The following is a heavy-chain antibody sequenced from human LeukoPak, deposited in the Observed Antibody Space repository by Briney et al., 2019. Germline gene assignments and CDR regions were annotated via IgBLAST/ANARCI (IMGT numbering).Heavy chain of an antibody. CDR3: ARGLVHGSYSDYFDY. J-gene: IGHJ4*02. CDR2: INHSRST. D-gene: IGHD1-26*01. V-gene: IGHV4-34*01. CDR1: GGSFSVYY. Sequence: KPSETLSLTCAVYGGSFSVYYWSCIRQPPGKGLECSGEINHSRSTHYNPSLKSRVTISVDTSKNQFSLKLSSVTAADTAVYYCARGLVHGSYSDYFDYWGQGTLVTVSS.